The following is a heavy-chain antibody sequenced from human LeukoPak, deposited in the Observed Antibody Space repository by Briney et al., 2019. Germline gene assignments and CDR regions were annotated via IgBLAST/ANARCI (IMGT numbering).Heavy chain of an antibody. V-gene: IGHV4-34*01. CDR2: INRSGST. CDR3: AREDTVRYSSSSYDY. J-gene: IGHJ4*02. D-gene: IGHD6-6*01. Sequence: KPSETLSLTCAVYGGSFSGYYWSWIRQPPGKGLEWIGEINRSGSTNYNPSLKSRVTISIDTSKNQFSLKLSSVTAADTAVYYCAREDTVRYSSSSYDYWGQGTLVTVSS. CDR1: GGSFSGYY.